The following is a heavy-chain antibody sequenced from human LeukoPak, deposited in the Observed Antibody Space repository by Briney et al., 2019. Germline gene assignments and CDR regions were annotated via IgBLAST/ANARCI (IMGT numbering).Heavy chain of an antibody. J-gene: IGHJ4*02. Sequence: PSETLSLTCTVSGGSISGSYWGWIRQPPGKGPEWIGYIHYSGSATYNPSLKNRVTMSLDVSKNQFSLKLTSVTAADTAVYYCVRDGAGEHHLDYWGQGTLVTVSS. CDR2: IHYSGSA. CDR1: GGSISGSY. V-gene: IGHV4-59*01. CDR3: VRDGAGEHHLDY. D-gene: IGHD7-27*01.